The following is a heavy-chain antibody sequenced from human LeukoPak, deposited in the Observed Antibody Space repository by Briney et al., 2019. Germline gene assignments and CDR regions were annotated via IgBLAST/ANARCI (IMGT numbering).Heavy chain of an antibody. CDR2: INSDGSST. CDR1: GFTFRNYW. D-gene: IGHD3-16*01. Sequence: PGGSLRLSCAASGFTFRNYWMHWVRQVPGKGLVWVSRINSDGSSTAYADSVRGRFTISRDNAKNTLSLQMNSLRAEDTAVYYCAREGAPGGLDYWGQGTLATASS. J-gene: IGHJ4*02. CDR3: AREGAPGGLDY. V-gene: IGHV3-74*01.